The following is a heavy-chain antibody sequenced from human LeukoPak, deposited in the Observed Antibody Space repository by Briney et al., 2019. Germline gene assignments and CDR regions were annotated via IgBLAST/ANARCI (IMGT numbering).Heavy chain of an antibody. Sequence: PGGSLRLSCAASGFSFSRYAMNWVRQAPGKGLEWVSLISSTGTYTYYADSVKGRFTISRDNAKYSLILYMSNLRVEDTAVYYCARILDYYDSSGYYYYYYMDVWGKGTTVTVSS. J-gene: IGHJ6*03. D-gene: IGHD3-22*01. V-gene: IGHV3-21*01. CDR1: GFSFSRYA. CDR3: ARILDYYDSSGYYYYYYMDV. CDR2: ISSTGTYT.